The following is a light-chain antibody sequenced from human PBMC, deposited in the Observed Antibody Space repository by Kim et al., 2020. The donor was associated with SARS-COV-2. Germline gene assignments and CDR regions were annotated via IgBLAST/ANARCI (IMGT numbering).Light chain of an antibody. Sequence: SPGERDPRSFRASQSVSSNLAWYQQKPGQAPRLLIYGASTRATGIPARFSGSGSGTEFTLTISSLQSEDFAVYYCQQYNNWPPWTFGQGTKVDIK. CDR1: QSVSSN. CDR3: QQYNNWPPWT. J-gene: IGKJ1*01. V-gene: IGKV3-15*01. CDR2: GAS.